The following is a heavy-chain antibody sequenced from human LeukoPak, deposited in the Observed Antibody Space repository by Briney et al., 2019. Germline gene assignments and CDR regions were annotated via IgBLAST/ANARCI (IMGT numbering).Heavy chain of an antibody. V-gene: IGHV4-61*02. CDR3: AREFLAGGYYYMDV. J-gene: IGHJ6*03. CDR1: GGSISSGSYY. CDR2: IYTSGST. D-gene: IGHD2-15*01. Sequence: PSQTLSLTCTVSGGSISSGSYYWSWIRQPAGKGLEWIGRIYTSGSTNYNPSLKSRVTISVDTSKNQFSLKLSSVTAADTAVYYCAREFLAGGYYYMDVWGKGTTVTVSS.